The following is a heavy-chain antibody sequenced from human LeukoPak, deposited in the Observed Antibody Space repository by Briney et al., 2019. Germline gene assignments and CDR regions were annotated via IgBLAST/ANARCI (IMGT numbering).Heavy chain of an antibody. D-gene: IGHD6-6*01. V-gene: IGHV1-69*01. Sequence: GASVKVSCKASGGTFSSYAISWVRQAPGQGLEWMGGIIPIFGTANYAQKFQGRVTITADESTSTAYMELSSLRSEDTAVYYCARVHVGEYSSVPRYFDYWGQGTLVTVSS. CDR1: GGTFSSYA. CDR3: ARVHVGEYSSVPRYFDY. J-gene: IGHJ4*02. CDR2: IIPIFGTA.